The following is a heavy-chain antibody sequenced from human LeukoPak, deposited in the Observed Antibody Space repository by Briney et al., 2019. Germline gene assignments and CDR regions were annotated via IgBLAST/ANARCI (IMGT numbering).Heavy chain of an antibody. CDR2: IRSKADGYAT. CDR3: ARAPDILSGYYRVPGGY. Sequence: GGSLKLSCAASGFTFSGSAIFWVRQASGKGLEWVGRIRSKADGYATAYAASVKGRFTISRDNSKNTVYLQMNSLRTEDTAVYYCARAPDILSGYYRVPGGYWGQGTLVTVSS. J-gene: IGHJ4*02. V-gene: IGHV3-73*01. CDR1: GFTFSGSA. D-gene: IGHD3-9*01.